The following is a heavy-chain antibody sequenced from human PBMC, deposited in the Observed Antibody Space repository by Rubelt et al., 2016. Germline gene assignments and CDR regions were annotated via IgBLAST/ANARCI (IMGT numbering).Heavy chain of an antibody. J-gene: IGHJ6*02. CDR2: IWFDGSNK. CDR3: TRGTWDG. Sequence: VQMLESGGGLVQAGGSLRLSCAASGFTFSIYAMTWVRQAPGKGLEWVAVIWFDGSNKKYADPVKGRFTIAREKAKRSVDQQMNRLRAEETAVYEGTRGTWDGRGHGTTVTVSS. D-gene: IGHD3-10*01. V-gene: IGHV3-33*08. CDR1: GFTFSIYA.